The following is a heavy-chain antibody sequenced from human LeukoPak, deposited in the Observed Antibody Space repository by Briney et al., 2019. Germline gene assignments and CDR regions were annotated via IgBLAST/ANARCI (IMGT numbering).Heavy chain of an antibody. CDR3: AKAKGDYGGPDAFDI. CDR2: INTDGSST. D-gene: IGHD4-23*01. J-gene: IGHJ3*02. Sequence: GGSLRLSCAASGFTFSSYWMHWVRQAPGKGLVWVSRINTDGSSTSYADSVKGRFTISRDNAKNTLYLQMNSLRAEDTAVYYCAKAKGDYGGPDAFDIWGQGTMVTVSS. V-gene: IGHV3-74*01. CDR1: GFTFSSYW.